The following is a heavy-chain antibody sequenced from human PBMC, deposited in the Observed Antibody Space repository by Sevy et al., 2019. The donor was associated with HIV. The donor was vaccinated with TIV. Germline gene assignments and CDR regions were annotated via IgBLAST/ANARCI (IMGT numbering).Heavy chain of an antibody. J-gene: IGHJ4*01. Sequence: GGSLRLSCAASGFTFSSYWMSWVRQAPGKGLEWVATMKEDGSERNYVDSVKGRFTISRDNAKNSLYLQMNSLRAEDTAVYYCVREGVGGYSYSLDCWGQEPWSPSPQ. D-gene: IGHD5-18*01. V-gene: IGHV3-7*01. CDR2: MKEDGSER. CDR1: GFTFSSYW. CDR3: VREGVGGYSYSLDC.